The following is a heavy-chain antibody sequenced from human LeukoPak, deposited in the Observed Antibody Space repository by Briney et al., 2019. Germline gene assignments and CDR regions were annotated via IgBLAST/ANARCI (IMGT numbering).Heavy chain of an antibody. D-gene: IGHD3-10*01. V-gene: IGHV4-38-2*02. CDR2: IYYSGST. CDR1: GYSISSGYY. J-gene: IGHJ6*03. Sequence: SETLSLTCTVSGYSISSGYYWGWIRQPPGKGLEWIGSIYYSGSTYYNPSLKSRVTISVDTSKNQFSLKLSSVTAADTAVYYCARGQYYYGSGYYMDVWGKGTTVTISS. CDR3: ARGQYYYGSGYYMDV.